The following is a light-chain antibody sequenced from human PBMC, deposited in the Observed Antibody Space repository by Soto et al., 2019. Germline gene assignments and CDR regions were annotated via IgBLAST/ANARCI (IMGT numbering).Light chain of an antibody. CDR1: QSVSSY. Sequence: DIVLTQSPATLSLSPGERATLSCRASQSVSSYLAWYQQKPGQAPRLLIYAASNRATGIPARFSGSGYRTDFTLTISGLEPEDFAVYYCQQRSNWPFTFGPGT. J-gene: IGKJ3*01. CDR2: AAS. CDR3: QQRSNWPFT. V-gene: IGKV3-11*01.